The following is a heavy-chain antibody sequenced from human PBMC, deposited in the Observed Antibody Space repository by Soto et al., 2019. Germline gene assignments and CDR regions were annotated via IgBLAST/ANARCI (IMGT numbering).Heavy chain of an antibody. V-gene: IGHV4-59*01. Sequence: SETLSLTCTVSGGSISSYYWSWIRQPPGKGLEWIGYIYYSGSTNYNPSLKSRVTISVDTSKNQFSLNLSSVTAADTAVYYCPRDSNDGGGADAFDIWGQGTIVTVSS. CDR3: PRDSNDGGGADAFDI. J-gene: IGHJ3*02. CDR1: GGSISSYY. CDR2: IYYSGST. D-gene: IGHD4-4*01.